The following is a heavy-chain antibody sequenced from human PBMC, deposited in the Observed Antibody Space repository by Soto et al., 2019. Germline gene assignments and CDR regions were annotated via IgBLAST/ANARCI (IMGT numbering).Heavy chain of an antibody. CDR1: GFTFSNAW. V-gene: IGHV3-15*01. CDR3: TTDLTYCGGDCYGY. J-gene: IGHJ4*02. Sequence: PGGSLRLSCAASGFTFSNAWMSWVRQAPGNGLEWVGRIKSKTDGGTTDYAAPVKGRFTISRDDSKNTLYLQMNSLKTEDTAVYYCTTDLTYCGGDCYGYWGQGTLVTVSS. CDR2: IKSKTDGGTT. D-gene: IGHD2-21*01.